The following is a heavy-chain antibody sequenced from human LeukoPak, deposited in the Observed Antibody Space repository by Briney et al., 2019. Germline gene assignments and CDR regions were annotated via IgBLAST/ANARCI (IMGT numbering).Heavy chain of an antibody. J-gene: IGHJ4*02. V-gene: IGHV3-53*01. CDR1: GGSISSCNW. D-gene: IGHD6-13*01. Sequence: PSETLSLTCAVSGGSISSCNWWSWVRQPPGKGLEWVSVIHSDGTTHYADSVKGRFTISRDNSKNTLYLQMNSLRVEDTAMYYCARETGYSASWYAYYFDYWGQGTLVTVAS. CDR3: ARETGYSASWYAYYFDY. CDR2: IHSDGTT.